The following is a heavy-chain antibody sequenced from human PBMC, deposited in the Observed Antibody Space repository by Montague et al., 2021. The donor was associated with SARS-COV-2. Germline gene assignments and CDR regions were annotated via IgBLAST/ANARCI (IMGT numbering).Heavy chain of an antibody. CDR3: AREGPYYYDSSGYYPFDY. V-gene: IGHV3-21*01. J-gene: IGHJ4*02. CDR2: ISSSSSYI. Sequence: SLRLSCAASGFPFSSYSMNWVRQAPGKGLEWVSSISSSSSYIYYADSVNVRFTISIGNAKNSLYLQMNSLRAEDTAVYYCAREGPYYYDSSGYYPFDYWGQGTLVTVSS. CDR1: GFPFSSYS. D-gene: IGHD3-22*01.